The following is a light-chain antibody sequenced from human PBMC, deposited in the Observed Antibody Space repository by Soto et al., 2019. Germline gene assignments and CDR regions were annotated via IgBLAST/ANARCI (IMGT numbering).Light chain of an antibody. CDR1: QSISSY. J-gene: IGKJ5*01. CDR2: AAS. V-gene: IGKV1-39*01. Sequence: DIQMTQSPSSLSASVGDRVTITCRASQSISSYLNWYQQKPGKAPKLLIYAASSLQRGVTSRFSGSGSGTDFTHTISILQPEDFATYYWQQSYSTPPVTFGQGTRLEIK. CDR3: QQSYSTPPVT.